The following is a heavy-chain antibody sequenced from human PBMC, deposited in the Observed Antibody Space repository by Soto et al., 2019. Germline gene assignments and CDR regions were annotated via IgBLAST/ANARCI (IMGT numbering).Heavy chain of an antibody. CDR3: ARGSSSWSGFDP. D-gene: IGHD6-13*01. Sequence: SETPSLTCTVSGGSISSGDYYRSWIRQPPGKGLEWIGYIYYSGSTYYNPSLKSRVTISVDTSKNQFSLKLSSVTAADTAVYYCARGSSSWSGFDPWGQGTLVTVSS. J-gene: IGHJ5*02. CDR1: GGSISSGDYY. CDR2: IYYSGST. V-gene: IGHV4-30-4*01.